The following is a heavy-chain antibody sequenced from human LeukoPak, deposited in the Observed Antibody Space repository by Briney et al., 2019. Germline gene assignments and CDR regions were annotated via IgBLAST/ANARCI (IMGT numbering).Heavy chain of an antibody. CDR3: AKAGSSDFWSGYYGDWFDP. Sequence: PGGSLRLSCAASGFTFSSYAMSWVRQAPGKGLEWVSAISGSGGSTYYADSVKGRFTISRDNSKNTLYLQMNSLRAEDKAVYYCAKAGSSDFWSGYYGDWFDPWGQGTLVTVSS. CDR2: ISGSGGST. D-gene: IGHD3-3*01. CDR1: GFTFSSYA. V-gene: IGHV3-23*01. J-gene: IGHJ5*02.